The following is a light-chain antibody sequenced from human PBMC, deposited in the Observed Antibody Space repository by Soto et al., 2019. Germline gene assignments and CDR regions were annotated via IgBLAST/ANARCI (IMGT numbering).Light chain of an antibody. Sequence: QSVLTQPASVSASPGQSVTISCSGTSSDFGDSTDVSWYQHHPDKAPKLLIYGGSDRPSGPSNRYSATKSGNTAPPIISGQQADDEAYYYCCSYAGGSIRVFGTGTKLIVL. V-gene: IGLV2-14*01. CDR1: SSDFGDSTD. J-gene: IGLJ1*01. CDR2: GGS. CDR3: CSYAGGSIRV.